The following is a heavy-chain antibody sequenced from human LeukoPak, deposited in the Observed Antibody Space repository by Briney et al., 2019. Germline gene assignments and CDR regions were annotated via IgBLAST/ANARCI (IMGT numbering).Heavy chain of an antibody. CDR2: INPNSGGT. Sequence: GASVKVSCKASGYTFTGYYMHWVRQAPGQGLEWMGWINPNSGGTNYAQKLQGRVTMTTDTSTSTAYMELRSLRSDDTAVYYCARDGYDILTGYYMYYFDYWGQGTLVTVSS. D-gene: IGHD3-9*01. V-gene: IGHV1-2*02. CDR3: ARDGYDILTGYYMYYFDY. J-gene: IGHJ4*02. CDR1: GYTFTGYY.